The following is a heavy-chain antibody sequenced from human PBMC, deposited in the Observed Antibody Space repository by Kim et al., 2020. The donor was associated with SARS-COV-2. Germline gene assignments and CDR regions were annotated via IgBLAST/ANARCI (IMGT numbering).Heavy chain of an antibody. CDR1: GFTFSSYG. V-gene: IGHV3-33*01. J-gene: IGHJ4*02. CDR3: ARESPGYSYGNLGLYFDY. CDR2: IWYDGSNK. D-gene: IGHD5-18*01. Sequence: GGSLRLSCAASGFTFSSYGMHWVRQAPGKGLEWVAVIWYDGSNKYYADSVKGRFTISRDNSKNTLYLQMNSLRAEDTAVYYCARESPGYSYGNLGLYFDYWGQGTLVTVSS.